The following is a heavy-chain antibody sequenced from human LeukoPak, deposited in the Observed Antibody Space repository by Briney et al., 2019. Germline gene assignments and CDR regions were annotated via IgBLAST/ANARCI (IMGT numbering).Heavy chain of an antibody. Sequence: GGSLRLSCTTSGFTFGDYTMSWFRQAPGKGLEWVGFIRTKAFGGTPEYAASVKGRFTISRDDPTSIAYLQMNSLKTEDTAVYSLSRGAAAGITGWFDPWGQGTLVTVSS. CDR2: IRTKAFGGTP. CDR3: SRGAAAGITGWFDP. V-gene: IGHV3-49*03. D-gene: IGHD6-13*01. J-gene: IGHJ5*02. CDR1: GFTFGDYT.